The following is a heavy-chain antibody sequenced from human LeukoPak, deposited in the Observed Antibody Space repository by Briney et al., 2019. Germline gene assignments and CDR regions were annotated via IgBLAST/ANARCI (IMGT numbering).Heavy chain of an antibody. V-gene: IGHV4-59*01. CDR2: LYYSGST. CDR3: ARRSYGEGCPFDY. J-gene: IGHJ4*02. CDR1: GGSISTYY. D-gene: IGHD1-26*01. Sequence: SETLSLTCTVTGGSISTYYWSWIRQPPGKGLDSMGYLYYSGSTNYNPSLKSRVTISLDTSKKQFSLKLSSVTAADTAVYYCARRSYGEGCPFDYWGQGTLVTVSS.